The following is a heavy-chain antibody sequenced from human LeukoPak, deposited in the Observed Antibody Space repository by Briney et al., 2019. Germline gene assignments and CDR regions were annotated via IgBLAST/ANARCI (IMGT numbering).Heavy chain of an antibody. V-gene: IGHV3-21*01. CDR1: GFTFSSYS. D-gene: IGHD1-1*01. Sequence: PGGSLRLSCAASGFTFSSYSMNWVRQAPGKGLEWVSSISSSSSYIYYADSVKGRFTISRDNAKNSLYLQMNSLRAEDTAVYYCARDLEGPRVYYYGMDVWGQGTTVTVSS. J-gene: IGHJ6*02. CDR2: ISSSSSYI. CDR3: ARDLEGPRVYYYGMDV.